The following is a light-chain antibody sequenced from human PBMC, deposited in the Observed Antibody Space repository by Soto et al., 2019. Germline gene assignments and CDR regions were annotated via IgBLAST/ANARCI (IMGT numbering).Light chain of an antibody. J-gene: IGKJ1*01. CDR2: WAS. CDR3: QEDDSTPTWT. CDR1: QSVLYSSNNKNS. V-gene: IGKV4-1*01. Sequence: DIVMTQSPDSLAVSLGERATINCKSSQSVLYSSNNKNSLAWYQQKPGQPPKLLLYWASTRESGVPDRFSGSGSGTDFALTFCSLQAEDVAVYYCQEDDSTPTWTFGQGTKVEIK.